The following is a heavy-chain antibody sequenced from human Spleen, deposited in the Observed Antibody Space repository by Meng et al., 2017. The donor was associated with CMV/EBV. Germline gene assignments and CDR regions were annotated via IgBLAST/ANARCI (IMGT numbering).Heavy chain of an antibody. V-gene: IGHV4-59*10. J-gene: IGHJ5*02. CDR1: GGSFSGYY. CDR3: AREIPTYYDFWSGYWFDP. CDR2: IYTSGST. D-gene: IGHD3-3*01. Sequence: QLQCTQWGAGLLKPSETLSLTCAVYGGSFSGYYWGWCRQPAGKGLEWIGRIYTSGSTNYNPSLKSRVTMSVDTSKNQFSLKLSSVTAADTAVYYCAREIPTYYDFWSGYWFDPWGQGTLVTVSS.